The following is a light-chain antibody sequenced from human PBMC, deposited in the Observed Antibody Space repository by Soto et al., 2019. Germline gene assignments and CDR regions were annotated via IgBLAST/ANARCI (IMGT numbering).Light chain of an antibody. Sequence: QSALTQPASVSGSPGQSITISCTGTSSDVGGYNYVSWYQQHPGKAPKLMSYDVTSRSSGVSNRFSGSKSGNTASLTISGLQAEDEADYYCSSYTSSNTVIFGGGTKVPS. CDR1: SSDVGGYNY. J-gene: IGLJ2*01. CDR2: DVT. CDR3: SSYTSSNTVI. V-gene: IGLV2-14*03.